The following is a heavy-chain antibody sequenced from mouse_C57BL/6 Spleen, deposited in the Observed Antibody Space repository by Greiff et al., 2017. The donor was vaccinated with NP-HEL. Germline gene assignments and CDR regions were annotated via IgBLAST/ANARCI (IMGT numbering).Heavy chain of an antibody. CDR3: ASEVSTYYDHYYAMDY. J-gene: IGHJ4*01. Sequence: EVQLVESGGGLVKPGGSLKLSCAASGFTFSDYGMHWVRQAPEKGLEWVAYISSGSSTIYYADTVKGRFTLFRNNAKNTLFLQMNSLRSEDTAMYYCASEVSTYYDHYYAMDYWGQGTSVTVSS. V-gene: IGHV5-17*01. D-gene: IGHD2-4*01. CDR1: GFTFSDYG. CDR2: ISSGSSTI.